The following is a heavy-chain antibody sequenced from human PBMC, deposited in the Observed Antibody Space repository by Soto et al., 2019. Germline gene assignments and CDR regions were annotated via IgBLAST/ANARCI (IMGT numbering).Heavy chain of an antibody. CDR1: GHSFTSCW. Sequence: PGESLKISCKGSGHSFTSCWISWVRQMTGKGLEWMGRIDPSDSYTNYSPSFQGHVTISADKSISTAYLQWSSLKASDTAMYYCARHETVGHYYGMDVWGQGTTVTVSS. D-gene: IGHD1-1*01. CDR2: IDPSDSYT. CDR3: ARHETVGHYYGMDV. J-gene: IGHJ6*02. V-gene: IGHV5-10-1*01.